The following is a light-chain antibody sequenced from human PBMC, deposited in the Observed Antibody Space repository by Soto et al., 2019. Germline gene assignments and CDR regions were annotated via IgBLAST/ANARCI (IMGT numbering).Light chain of an antibody. V-gene: IGKV3-20*01. Sequence: EIVMTQSPATLSVSPGEKATLSCRASQSVSNNLAWFQQKPGQVPRLLIYGASSRATGIPDRFSGSGSGTDFTLAISRLEPEDFAVYYCQQYGSSPWTFGQGTKVDIK. CDR3: QQYGSSPWT. J-gene: IGKJ1*01. CDR1: QSVSNN. CDR2: GAS.